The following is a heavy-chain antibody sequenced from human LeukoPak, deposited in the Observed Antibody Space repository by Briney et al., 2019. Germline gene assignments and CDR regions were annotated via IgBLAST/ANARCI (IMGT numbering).Heavy chain of an antibody. J-gene: IGHJ4*02. CDR2: IYYSGST. V-gene: IGHV4-31*03. D-gene: IGHD1-26*01. CDR3: ARYSGSYPAKFDY. CDR1: GGSISSGGYY. Sequence: SETLSLTCTVSGGSISSGGYYWSWIRQHPGKGLEWIGYIYYSGSTYYNPSLKSRVTISVDTSKNQFSLKLSSVTAADTAVYYCARYSGSYPAKFDYWGQGTLVTVSS.